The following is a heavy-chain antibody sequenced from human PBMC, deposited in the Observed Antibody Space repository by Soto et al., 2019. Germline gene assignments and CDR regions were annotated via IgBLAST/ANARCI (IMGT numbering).Heavy chain of an antibody. CDR2: INHSGST. CDR1: GGSFSGYY. Sequence: QVQLQQWGAGLLKPSETLSLTCAVYGGSFSGYYWSWIRQPPGKGLEWIGEINHSGSTNYNPSLKSRVTISLDTSKNQFSLKLSSVTAADTAVYYCARGGALYDSSGLHPPQYYFDYWGQGTLVTVSS. D-gene: IGHD3-22*01. V-gene: IGHV4-34*01. CDR3: ARGGALYDSSGLHPPQYYFDY. J-gene: IGHJ4*02.